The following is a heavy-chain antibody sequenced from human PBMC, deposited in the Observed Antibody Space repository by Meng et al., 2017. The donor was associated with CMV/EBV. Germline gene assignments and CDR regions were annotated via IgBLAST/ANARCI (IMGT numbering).Heavy chain of an antibody. J-gene: IGHJ4*02. CDR1: GYSFTSYW. CDR2: IYPGDSDT. D-gene: IGHD2-2*01. Sequence: GESLKISCKGSGYSFTSYWIDWVRQMPGKGLEWMGIIYPGDSDTRYSPAFQGQVTISADKSFNTAYLQWSSLKASDTAMYYCARHERGPAAPFDYWGQGTLVTVSS. CDR3: ARHERGPAAPFDY. V-gene: IGHV5-51*01.